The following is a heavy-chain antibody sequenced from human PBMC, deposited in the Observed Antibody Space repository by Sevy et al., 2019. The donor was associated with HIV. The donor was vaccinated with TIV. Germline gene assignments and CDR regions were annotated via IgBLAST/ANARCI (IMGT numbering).Heavy chain of an antibody. CDR3: VRDKEEGASVLDY. Sequence: RGYLRLSCATFGFNFRNSWMAWVRQTPGKGLEFLADIKQDGYETYYVDSVKGRFTISRDNAKNSLHLQMNSLRAEDTAMYFSVRDKEEGASVLDYWGQGTPVTVSS. CDR1: GFNFRNSW. CDR2: IKQDGYET. V-gene: IGHV3-7*03. J-gene: IGHJ4*02. D-gene: IGHD1-26*01.